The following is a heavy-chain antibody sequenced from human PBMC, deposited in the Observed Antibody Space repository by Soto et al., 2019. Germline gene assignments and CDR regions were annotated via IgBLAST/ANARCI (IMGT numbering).Heavy chain of an antibody. CDR3: ARKNDYYEY. J-gene: IGHJ4*02. Sequence: SETLSLTCAVSGDSISRNYWSWIRQPPGKGLEGIGYISNSGYTNYNPSLKSRVTISVDTSKNQSSLKLSSVTAADTAVYYCARKNDYYEYWGQGTRVTVSS. CDR1: GDSISRNY. CDR2: ISNSGYT. V-gene: IGHV4-59*01.